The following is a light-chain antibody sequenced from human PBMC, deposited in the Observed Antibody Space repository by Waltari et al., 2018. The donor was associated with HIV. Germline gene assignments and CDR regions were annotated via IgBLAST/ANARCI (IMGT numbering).Light chain of an antibody. CDR1: SSDVGNYDF. Sequence: QSALTQPRSVSGSPGQSVTISCTGTSSDVGNYDFVLWYQQHPGKAPRLISFDVTKRPSGVPDRFSGSKSGNTASLTISGLQADDEADYFRSSHAVISTYVFGVGTTVTVL. J-gene: IGLJ1*01. CDR2: DVT. CDR3: SSHAVISTYV. V-gene: IGLV2-11*01.